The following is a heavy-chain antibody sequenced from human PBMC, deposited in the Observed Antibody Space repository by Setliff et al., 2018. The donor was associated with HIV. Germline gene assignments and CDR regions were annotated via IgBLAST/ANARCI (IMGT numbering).Heavy chain of an antibody. V-gene: IGHV4-59*01. CDR3: EKGGASSHWLGP. Sequence: SETLSLTCTVSGASISSDSWSWIRQSPGKGLEWIGFILNREITNYNPSLQSRVSISMDTSKNQFSLKLHSVTAADTAIYHCEKGGASSHWLGPWGQGTLVTVSS. CDR1: GASISSDS. CDR2: ILNREIT. J-gene: IGHJ5*02. D-gene: IGHD3-16*01.